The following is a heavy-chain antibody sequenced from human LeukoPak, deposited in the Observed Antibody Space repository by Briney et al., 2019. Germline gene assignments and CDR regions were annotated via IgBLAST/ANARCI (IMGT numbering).Heavy chain of an antibody. D-gene: IGHD3-3*01. CDR2: IRYDGSNK. Sequence: GGSLRLSCAASGFIFSNYAMHWVRQAPGKGLEWVTFIRYDGSNKYYAESVKGRFTISRDNSKNTLYLQMNSLRAEDTAVYYCARDGIRFLEWFSRDWGQGTLVTVSS. J-gene: IGHJ4*02. CDR3: ARDGIRFLEWFSRD. CDR1: GFIFSNYA. V-gene: IGHV3-30*02.